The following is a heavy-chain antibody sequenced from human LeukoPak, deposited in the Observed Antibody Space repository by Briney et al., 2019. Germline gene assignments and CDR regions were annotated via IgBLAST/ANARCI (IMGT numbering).Heavy chain of an antibody. CDR2: ISAYNGNT. Sequence: ASVKVSCKASGYTFTSYGISWVRQAPGQALEWMGWISAYNGNTNYAQKLQGRVTMTTDTSTSTAYMELRSLRSDDTAVYYCARGPPYYYDSSGYYHSRSWDYWGQGTLVTVSS. CDR3: ARGPPYYYDSSGYYHSRSWDY. J-gene: IGHJ4*02. V-gene: IGHV1-18*01. CDR1: GYTFTSYG. D-gene: IGHD3-22*01.